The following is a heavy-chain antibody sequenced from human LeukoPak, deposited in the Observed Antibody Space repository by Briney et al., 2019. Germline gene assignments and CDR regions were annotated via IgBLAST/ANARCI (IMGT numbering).Heavy chain of an antibody. D-gene: IGHD3-3*01. J-gene: IGHJ4*02. CDR3: AKDTRVLRFLEWLFFF. Sequence: PGGSLRLSCAASGFTFSSYAMSWVRQAPGKGLEWVSAISGSGGSTYYADSVKGRFTISRDNSKNTLYLQMNSLRAEDTAVYYCAKDTRVLRFLEWLFFFWGQGTLVTVSS. CDR1: GFTFSSYA. V-gene: IGHV3-23*01. CDR2: ISGSGGST.